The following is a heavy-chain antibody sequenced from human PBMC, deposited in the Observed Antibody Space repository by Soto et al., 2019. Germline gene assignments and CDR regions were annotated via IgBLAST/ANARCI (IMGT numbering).Heavy chain of an antibody. Sequence: SETLSLTCTVSGGSVSSGSYYWSWIRQPPGKGLEWIGYIYYSGSTNYNPSLKSRVTISVDTSKNQFSLKLSSVTAADTAVYYCARDLSPFYDSSGHGLFDYWGQGTLVTVSS. CDR1: GGSVSSGSYY. J-gene: IGHJ4*02. CDR3: ARDLSPFYDSSGHGLFDY. V-gene: IGHV4-61*01. D-gene: IGHD3-22*01. CDR2: IYYSGST.